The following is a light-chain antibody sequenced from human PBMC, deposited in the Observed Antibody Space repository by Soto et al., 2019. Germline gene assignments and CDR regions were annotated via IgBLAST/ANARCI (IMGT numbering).Light chain of an antibody. CDR1: SSDVGGYNY. CDR2: EVS. Sequence: ALTQPPSASGSPGQAVTISCTGTSSDVGGYNYVSWYQQHPGKAPKLMIYEVSKRPSGVPDRFSGSKSGNTASLTVSGLQAEDEADYYCSSYAGGNLGVFGTGTKVTVL. J-gene: IGLJ1*01. CDR3: SSYAGGNLGV. V-gene: IGLV2-8*01.